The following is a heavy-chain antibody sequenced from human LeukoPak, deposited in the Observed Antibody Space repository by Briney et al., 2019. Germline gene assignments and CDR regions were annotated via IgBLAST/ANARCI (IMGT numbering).Heavy chain of an antibody. Sequence: SETLSLTCTVSGASVTTSYWSWIRQSAGKGLEWIGRVYISGDTKYNPSLMGRVFMSLDVSKGQFSLSLRSVPAADTAVYFCARLIAEVGRGTNYFDTWGQGTPVTVSS. CDR3: ARLIAEVGRGTNYFDT. V-gene: IGHV4-4*07. CDR1: GASVTTSY. J-gene: IGHJ4*02. D-gene: IGHD2-21*01. CDR2: VYISGDT.